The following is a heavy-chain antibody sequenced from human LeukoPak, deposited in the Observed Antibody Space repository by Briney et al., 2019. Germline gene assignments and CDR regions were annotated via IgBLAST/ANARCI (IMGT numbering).Heavy chain of an antibody. J-gene: IGHJ3*02. V-gene: IGHV4-30-2*01. CDR2: IYHSGST. Sequence: SQTLSLTCTVSGGSISSGGYYWSWIRQPPGKGLEWIGYIYHSGSTYYNPSLKSRVTISVDRSKNQFSLKLSSVTAADTAVYYCARAETYYYDSSGYPDAFDIWGQGTMVTVSS. CDR1: GGSISSGGYY. D-gene: IGHD3-22*01. CDR3: ARAETYYYDSSGYPDAFDI.